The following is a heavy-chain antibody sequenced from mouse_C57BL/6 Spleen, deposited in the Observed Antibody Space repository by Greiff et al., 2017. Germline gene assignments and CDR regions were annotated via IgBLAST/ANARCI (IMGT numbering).Heavy chain of an antibody. CDR2: IDPSDSYT. V-gene: IGHV1-69*01. D-gene: IGHD2-4*01. J-gene: IGHJ4*01. CDR1: GYTFTSYW. CDR3: ARGGLRGYAMDY. Sequence: QVQLKQPGAELVMPGASVKLSCKASGYTFTSYWMHWVKQRPGQGLECIGEIDPSDSYTNYNQKFKGKSTLTVDKSSSTAYMQLSSLTSEDSAVYYCARGGLRGYAMDYWGQGTSVTVSS.